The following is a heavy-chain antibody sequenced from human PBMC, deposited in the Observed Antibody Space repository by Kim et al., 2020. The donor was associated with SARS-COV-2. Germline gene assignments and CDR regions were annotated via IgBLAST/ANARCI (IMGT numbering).Heavy chain of an antibody. CDR3: ARPYSSGWWD. J-gene: IGHJ4*02. D-gene: IGHD6-19*01. Sequence: TYSNPSLKSRVTISVDTSKNQFSLKLSSVTAADTAVYYCARPYSSGWWDWGQGTLVTVSS. V-gene: IGHV4-39*01. CDR2: T.